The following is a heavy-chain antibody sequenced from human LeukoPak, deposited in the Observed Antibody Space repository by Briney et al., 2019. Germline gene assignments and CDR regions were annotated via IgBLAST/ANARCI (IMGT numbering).Heavy chain of an antibody. J-gene: IGHJ4*02. Sequence: ASVKVSCKASGYTFTGYYMHWVRQAPGQGLEWMGGINPNSGGTNYAQKFQGRVTMTRDTSISTAYMELSRLRSDDTAVYYCAFGWFGELSIFHYWGQGTLDTVSS. CDR3: AFGWFGELSIFHY. CDR2: INPNSGGT. D-gene: IGHD3-10*01. V-gene: IGHV1-2*02. CDR1: GYTFTGYY.